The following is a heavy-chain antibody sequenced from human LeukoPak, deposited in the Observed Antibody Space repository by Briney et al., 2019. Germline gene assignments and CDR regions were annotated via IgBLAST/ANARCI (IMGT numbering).Heavy chain of an antibody. V-gene: IGHV4-39*07. CDR1: GGSISSSSYY. CDR3: ATRGSYLRYYGMDV. CDR2: IYYSGST. D-gene: IGHD1-26*01. J-gene: IGHJ6*02. Sequence: SETLSLTCTVSGGSISSSSYYWGWIRQPPGKGLEWIGSIYYSGSTYYNPSLKSRVTISVDTSKNQFSLKLSSVTAADTAVYYCATRGSYLRYYGMDVWGQGTTVTVSS.